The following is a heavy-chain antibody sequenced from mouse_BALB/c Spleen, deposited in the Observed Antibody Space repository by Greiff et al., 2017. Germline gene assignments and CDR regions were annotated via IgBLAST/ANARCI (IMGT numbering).Heavy chain of an antibody. CDR2: IDPANGNT. V-gene: IGHV14-3*02. CDR1: GFNIKDTY. J-gene: IGHJ4*01. D-gene: IGHD2-4*01. CDR3: ARGLYYEGMDY. Sequence: EVQLQQSGAELVKPGASVKLSCTASGFNIKDTYMHWVKQRPEQGLEWIGRIDPANGNTKYDPKFQGKATITADTSSNTAYLQLSSLTSEDTAVYYCARGLYYEGMDYWGQGTSVTVSS.